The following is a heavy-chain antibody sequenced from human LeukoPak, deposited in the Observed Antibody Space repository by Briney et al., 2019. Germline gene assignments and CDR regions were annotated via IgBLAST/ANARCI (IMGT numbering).Heavy chain of an antibody. CDR3: ARDARSHCGTDACYGPYFDY. CDR2: IRGSSTTI. V-gene: IGHV3-48*01. Sequence: GGSLRLSCAASGFSFSTSSMSWVRQTPGKGLEWISYIRGSSTTIYYADSVKGRFTISRDNARNSLYLQMNNLRAEDTGVYFGARDARSHCGTDACYGPYFDYWGQGSLVTVSS. CDR1: GFSFSTSS. D-gene: IGHD2-2*01. J-gene: IGHJ4*02.